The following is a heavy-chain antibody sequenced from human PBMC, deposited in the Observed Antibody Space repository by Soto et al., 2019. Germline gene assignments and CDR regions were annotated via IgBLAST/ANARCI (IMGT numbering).Heavy chain of an antibody. CDR1: VGSISSGGYY. V-gene: IGHV4-31*03. Sequence: TLSLTCTVSVGSISSGGYYWNWIRQHPWEVLEWIGYIYYSGSTYYNPSLKSRVTISVDTSQNQFSLKLTSVTAADTAVFYCARFGSGSYFDHWGQGTLATSPQ. D-gene: IGHD1-26*01. CDR2: IYYSGST. CDR3: ARFGSGSYFDH. J-gene: IGHJ4*02.